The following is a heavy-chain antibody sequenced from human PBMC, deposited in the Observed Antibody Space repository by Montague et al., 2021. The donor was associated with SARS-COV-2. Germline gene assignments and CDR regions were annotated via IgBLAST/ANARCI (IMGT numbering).Heavy chain of an antibody. CDR3: SKGGGIGVPDS. J-gene: IGHJ4*02. CDR1: GGSFSTTRNY. Sequence: SETLSLTCTLSGGSFSTTRNYWNWIRQPPGKGLEWIGTIYYTETTYYNPAPISGTTYYSPSLKSRVTISVDTSRNQVFLNLRSVTATDTAVYYCSKGGGIGVPDSWGQGTLVTASS. V-gene: IGHV4-39*01. D-gene: IGHD6-19*01. CDR2: IYYTETTYYNPAPISGTT.